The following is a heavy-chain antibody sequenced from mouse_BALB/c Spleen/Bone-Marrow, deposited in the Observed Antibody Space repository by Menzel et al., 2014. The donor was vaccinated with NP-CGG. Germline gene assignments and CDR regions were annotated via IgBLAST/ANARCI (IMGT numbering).Heavy chain of an antibody. D-gene: IGHD2-4*01. CDR1: GYTFTSYW. V-gene: IGHV1S127*01. Sequence: VQLQQSGAELVKPGASVKMSCKASGYTFTSYWMHWVKQRPGQGLEWIGTIDPSDSYTSYNQKFKGKATLTVDTSSSTAYMQLSSLTSVDSAVYYCTRDDYGYWGQGTTLTVSS. J-gene: IGHJ2*01. CDR3: TRDDYGY. CDR2: IDPSDSYT.